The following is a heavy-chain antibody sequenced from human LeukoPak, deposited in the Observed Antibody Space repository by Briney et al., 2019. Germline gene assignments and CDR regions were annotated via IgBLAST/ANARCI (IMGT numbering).Heavy chain of an antibody. D-gene: IGHD4-17*01. V-gene: IGHV4-61*01. CDR3: ASTYVDYVPSYGMDV. J-gene: IGHJ6*04. CDR1: GGSVSSGSYY. Sequence: PSETLSLTCTVSGGSVSSGSYYWSWIRQPPGKGLEWIGYIYYSGSTNYNPSLKSRVTISVDTSKNQFSLKLSSVTAADTAVCYCASTYVDYVPSYGMDVWGKGTTVTVSS. CDR2: IYYSGST.